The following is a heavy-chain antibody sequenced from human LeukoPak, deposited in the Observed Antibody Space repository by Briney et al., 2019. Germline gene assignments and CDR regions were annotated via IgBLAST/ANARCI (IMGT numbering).Heavy chain of an antibody. CDR3: ARVYRGYDFWSGYYADY. Sequence: GASVKVSCKASGYTFTGYYMHWVRQAPGRGLEWMGRINPNSGGTNYAQKFQGRVTMTRDTSISTAYMELSRLRSDDTAVYYCARVYRGYDFWSGYYADYWGQGTLVTVSS. D-gene: IGHD3-3*01. CDR1: GYTFTGYY. CDR2: INPNSGGT. J-gene: IGHJ4*02. V-gene: IGHV1-2*06.